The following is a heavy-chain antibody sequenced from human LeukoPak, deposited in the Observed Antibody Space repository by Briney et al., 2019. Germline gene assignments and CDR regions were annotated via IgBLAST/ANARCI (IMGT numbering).Heavy chain of an antibody. CDR1: GFTFSDYG. V-gene: IGHV3-30*02. Sequence: GGSLRLSCAASGFTFSDYGMHWVRQAPGKGLEWVAFIRYDGTNKYYADSVKGRFTISRDNSKNTLYLQMNSLRAEDTAVYYCARGLDNWNVYIFDYWGLGTLVTVSS. CDR2: IRYDGTNK. CDR3: ARGLDNWNVYIFDY. J-gene: IGHJ4*02. D-gene: IGHD1-20*01.